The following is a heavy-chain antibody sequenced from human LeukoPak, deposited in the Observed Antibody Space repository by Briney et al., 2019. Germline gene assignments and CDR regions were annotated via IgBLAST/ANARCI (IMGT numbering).Heavy chain of an antibody. D-gene: IGHD5-24*01. Sequence: GGSLRLSCAASGFTFRTYAMTWVRQAPGQGLEWVSRINSDGSSTSYADSVKGRFTISRDNAKNTLYLQMNSPRAEDTAVYYCASVYYRDGYTSGDYWGQGTLVTVSS. J-gene: IGHJ4*02. CDR3: ASVYYRDGYTSGDY. CDR1: GFTFRTYA. CDR2: INSDGSST. V-gene: IGHV3-74*01.